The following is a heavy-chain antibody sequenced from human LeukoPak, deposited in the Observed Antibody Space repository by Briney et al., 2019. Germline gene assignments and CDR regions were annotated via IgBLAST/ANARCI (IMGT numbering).Heavy chain of an antibody. Sequence: SETLSLTCTVSGGSISSYYWSWIRQPAGKGLEWIGRIYSSGCTNYNPSLKSRVTMSVDTSKNQCSLKLSSVTAADTAVYYCARDPYCSGGSCYRGGYYYYYMDVWGKGTTVTVSS. J-gene: IGHJ6*03. CDR3: ARDPYCSGGSCYRGGYYYYYMDV. CDR1: GGSISSYY. CDR2: IYSSGCT. D-gene: IGHD2-15*01. V-gene: IGHV4-4*07.